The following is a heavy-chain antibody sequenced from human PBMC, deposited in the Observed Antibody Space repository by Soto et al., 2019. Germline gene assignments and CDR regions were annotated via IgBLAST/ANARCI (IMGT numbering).Heavy chain of an antibody. CDR2: ISRTGDSA. V-gene: IGHV3-23*01. D-gene: IGHD3-22*01. CDR3: AKGPDGSGYYHNWFDS. J-gene: IGHJ5*01. CDR1: GFSFSDYA. Sequence: EVHLLESGGALVQPGGSLTLSCAASGFSFSDYAMSWVRQAPGKGLERVSSISRTGDSAYYADSVKGRFAISRDRSKKRLSLQRNRLRAEDTAVYYCAKGPDGSGYYHNWFDSWGQGTLISVSS.